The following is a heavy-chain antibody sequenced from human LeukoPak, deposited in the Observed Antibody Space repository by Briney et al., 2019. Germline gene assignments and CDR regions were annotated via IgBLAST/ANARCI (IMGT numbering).Heavy chain of an antibody. Sequence: GGSLRLSCAASGFTFSSYAMSWVRQAPGRGLQWVSALSGSGGSTYYADSVKGRFTISRDNSKNTLYLQMNSLRAEDTAVYYCAKAHVVVVAASWVDYWGQGTLVTVSS. CDR3: AKAHVVVVAASWVDY. CDR1: GFTFSSYA. V-gene: IGHV3-23*01. J-gene: IGHJ4*02. D-gene: IGHD2-15*01. CDR2: LSGSGGST.